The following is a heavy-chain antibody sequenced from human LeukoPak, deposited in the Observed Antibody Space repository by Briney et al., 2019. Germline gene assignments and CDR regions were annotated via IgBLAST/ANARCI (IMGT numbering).Heavy chain of an antibody. D-gene: IGHD3-22*01. CDR2: IGHDGADK. CDR3: ARNSDYYDYSPPSV. J-gene: IGHJ4*02. V-gene: IGHV3-30*04. Sequence: GGSLRLSCAASGFTFSHYALHWVRQAPGKGLEWVALIGHDGADKYYADSVKGRFLISRDNSKNMLFLQMNSLIIEDTAVYYCARNSDYYDYSPPSVWGQGTLVIVS. CDR1: GFTFSHYA.